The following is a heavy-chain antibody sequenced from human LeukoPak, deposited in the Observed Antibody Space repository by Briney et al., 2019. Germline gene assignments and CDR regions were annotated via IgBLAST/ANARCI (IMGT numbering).Heavy chain of an antibody. CDR3: AKDITGSHLWFGEFSDDAFDV. Sequence: GGSLRLSCAASGLTFSSYAMSWVRQAPGKGLEWVSAISGSGGSTYYADSVKGRFTISRDHFNITLYLQMNSLRAEETSVYYCAKDITGSHLWFGEFSDDAFDVWGQGTMVSVSS. D-gene: IGHD3-10*01. J-gene: IGHJ3*01. CDR2: ISGSGGST. V-gene: IGHV3-23*01. CDR1: GLTFSSYA.